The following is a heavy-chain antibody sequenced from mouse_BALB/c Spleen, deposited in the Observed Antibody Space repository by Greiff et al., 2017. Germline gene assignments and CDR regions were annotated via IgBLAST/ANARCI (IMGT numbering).Heavy chain of an antibody. V-gene: IGHV1-87*01. Sequence: QVQLQQSGAELARPGASVKLSCKASGYTFTSYWMQWVKQRPGQGLEWIGAIYPGDGDTRYTQKFKGKATLTADKSSSTAYMQLSSLASEDSAVYYCARDGTSGFAYWGQGTLVTVSA. CDR2: IYPGDGDT. CDR3: ARDGTSGFAY. J-gene: IGHJ3*01. D-gene: IGHD3-1*01. CDR1: GYTFTSYW.